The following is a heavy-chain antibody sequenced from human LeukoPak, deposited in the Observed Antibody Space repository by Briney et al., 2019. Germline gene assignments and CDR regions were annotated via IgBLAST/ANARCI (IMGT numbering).Heavy chain of an antibody. Sequence: PGGSLRLSCAASGFTFSGSALHWVRQASGKGLEWVGRIRSTANGYATAYAASVKGRFTISRDDSKNTAYLQMDSLKTEDTAVYYCTGNYYGSGSYADFDYSGQGTLVTVSS. CDR2: IRSTANGYAT. V-gene: IGHV3-73*01. CDR3: TGNYYGSGSYADFDY. D-gene: IGHD3-10*01. CDR1: GFTFSGSA. J-gene: IGHJ4*02.